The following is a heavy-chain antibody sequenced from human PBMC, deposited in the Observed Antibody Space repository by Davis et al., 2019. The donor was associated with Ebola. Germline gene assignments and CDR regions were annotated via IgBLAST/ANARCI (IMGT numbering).Heavy chain of an antibody. V-gene: IGHV3-74*01. D-gene: IGHD3-10*01. CDR2: INSDGSST. Sequence: GESLKISCAASGFTFSSYAMHWVRQAPGKGLVWVSRINSDGSSTSYADSVKGRFTISRDNAKNTLYLQMNSLRAEDTAVYYCASMVRGVIIPSYYYYGMDVWGQGTTVTVSS. CDR1: GFTFSSYA. CDR3: ASMVRGVIIPSYYYYGMDV. J-gene: IGHJ6*02.